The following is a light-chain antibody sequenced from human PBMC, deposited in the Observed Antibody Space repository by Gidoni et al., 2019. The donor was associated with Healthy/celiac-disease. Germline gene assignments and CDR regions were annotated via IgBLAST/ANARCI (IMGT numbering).Light chain of an antibody. CDR2: EVS. V-gene: IGLV2-14*01. CDR1: SGDVGGYNY. J-gene: IGLJ3*02. CDR3: SSYTNSSTLWV. Sequence: QSALTQPASVSGSPGQSITISCTGTSGDVGGYNYISWYQQHPGKAPKLMIYEVSNRPSGVSNRFSGSKSGNTASLTISGLQAEDEADYYCSSYTNSSTLWVFGGGTKLTVL.